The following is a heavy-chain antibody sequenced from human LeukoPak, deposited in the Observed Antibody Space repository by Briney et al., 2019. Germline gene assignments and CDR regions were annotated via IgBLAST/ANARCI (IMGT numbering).Heavy chain of an antibody. J-gene: IGHJ5*02. D-gene: IGHD3-3*01. CDR1: GYTFTSYA. CDR3: ARDRKVLRFISSNWFDP. CDR2: INAGNGNT. V-gene: IGHV1-3*01. Sequence: ASVKVSCKASGYTFTSYAMHWVRQAPGQRLEWMGWINAGNGNTKYSQKFQGRVTITRDTSASTAYMELSSLRSEDTAVYYCARDRKVLRFISSNWFDPWGQGTLVTASS.